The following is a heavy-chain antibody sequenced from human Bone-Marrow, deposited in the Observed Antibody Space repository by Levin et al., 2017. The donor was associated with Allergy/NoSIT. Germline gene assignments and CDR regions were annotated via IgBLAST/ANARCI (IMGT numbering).Heavy chain of an antibody. D-gene: IGHD2-15*01. CDR1: GFSVSNNY. CDR3: AGGVVGFWYFDL. V-gene: IGHV3-53*01. Sequence: AGGSLRLSCAASGFSVSNNYMNWVRQAPGKGLDWVSVIYGGGTTYHADSVKGRFTISRDIFKNTVYLQMSSLRAEDPAVDYCAGGVVGFWYFDLWGRGTLVTVSS. J-gene: IGHJ2*01. CDR2: IYGGGTT.